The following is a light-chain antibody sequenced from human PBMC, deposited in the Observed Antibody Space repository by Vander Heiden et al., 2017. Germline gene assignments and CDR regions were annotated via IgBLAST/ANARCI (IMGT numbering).Light chain of an antibody. Sequence: DIVMTQSPDSLAVSLGERATINCKSSQSVLYSSNNKNYLAWYQQKPGQPPKLLIYWASTRESGVPDRFSGSGSGTDFTLTISSLQAEDVAVYYCQQYDSNHPYTFGPGTKLXIK. CDR2: WAS. CDR1: QSVLYSSNNKNY. CDR3: QQYDSNHPYT. J-gene: IGKJ2*01. V-gene: IGKV4-1*01.